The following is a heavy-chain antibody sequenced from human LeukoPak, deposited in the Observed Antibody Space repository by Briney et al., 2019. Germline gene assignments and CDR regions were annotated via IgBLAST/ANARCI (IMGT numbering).Heavy chain of an antibody. CDR3: ARDLYEDSSWYPSYYFDY. V-gene: IGHV4-39*07. D-gene: IGHD6-13*01. Sequence: SETPSLTCTVSGGSLSSSSYYWGWIRQPPGKGPEWIVSMYYSGSTFYNPSLKSRVTMSEDTSKDQFSLKLSSVTAADTAMYYCARDLYEDSSWYPSYYFDYWGQGTLVTVSS. CDR1: GGSLSSSSYY. J-gene: IGHJ4*02. CDR2: MYYSGST.